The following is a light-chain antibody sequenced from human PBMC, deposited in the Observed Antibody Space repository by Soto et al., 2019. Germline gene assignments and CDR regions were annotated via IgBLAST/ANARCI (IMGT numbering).Light chain of an antibody. J-gene: IGLJ2*01. Sequence: QSVLTQPPSASGTPGQRVTISCSGSSSNIETNTVNWYQQLPGMAPKLLIYRNNQRPSGVPDRFSGSKSGTSASLVIGGLQSEDEADFYCSTWDDSLNGVIFGGGTKLTVL. CDR3: STWDDSLNGVI. V-gene: IGLV1-44*01. CDR2: RNN. CDR1: SSNIETNT.